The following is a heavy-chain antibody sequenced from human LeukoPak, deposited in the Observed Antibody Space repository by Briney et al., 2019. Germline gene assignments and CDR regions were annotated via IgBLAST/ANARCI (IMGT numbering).Heavy chain of an antibody. Sequence: NPSETLSLTCTVSGGSISSGSYYWSWIRQPAGKGLEWIGRIYTSGSTNYNPSLKSRVTISVDTSKNQSSLKLSSVTAADTAVYYCARDSRHYYYYMDVWGKGTTVTVSS. V-gene: IGHV4-61*02. D-gene: IGHD2-2*01. J-gene: IGHJ6*03. CDR3: ARDSRHYYYYMDV. CDR1: GGSISSGSYY. CDR2: IYTSGST.